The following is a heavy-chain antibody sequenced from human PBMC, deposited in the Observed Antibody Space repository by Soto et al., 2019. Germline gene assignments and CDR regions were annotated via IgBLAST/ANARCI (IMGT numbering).Heavy chain of an antibody. V-gene: IGHV3-23*01. CDR3: SRGQRALITYGPFDP. CDR2: FSGTGGYT. J-gene: IGHJ5*02. CDR1: GFTLSSYA. D-gene: IGHD4-17*01. Sequence: GGSLRLSCAASGFTLSSYAMSWVRQAPGKGLEWVSTFSGTGGYTYYADSVKGRFTISRDDSKNTLFLHMNSLRAADTAVYYCSRGQRALITYGPFDPWGQGTLVTVSS.